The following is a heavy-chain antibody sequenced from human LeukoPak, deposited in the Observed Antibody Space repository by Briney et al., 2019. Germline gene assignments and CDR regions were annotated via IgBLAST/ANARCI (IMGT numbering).Heavy chain of an antibody. CDR3: ARPTTGAGPLDY. V-gene: IGHV1-46*01. CDR1: GYTFTNSY. CDR2: INPSGGST. J-gene: IGHJ4*02. Sequence: ASVKVSCKASGYTFTNSYMHWVRHAPGQGLELMGIINPSGGSTSYAQKFQGRVTMTRDMSTSTVYMELSSLRSEDTAAYYCARPTTGAGPLDYWGQGTLVTVSS. D-gene: IGHD6-19*01.